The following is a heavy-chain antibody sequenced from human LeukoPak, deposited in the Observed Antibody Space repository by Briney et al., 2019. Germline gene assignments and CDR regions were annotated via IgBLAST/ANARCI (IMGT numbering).Heavy chain of an antibody. CDR2: ITGSGTTT. J-gene: IGHJ4*02. Sequence: GGSLRLSCAASGFTFDSYAMNWVRQSPGKGLEWVSAITGSGTTTYYADPVKGRFTISRDNAKNSLYLQMNSLRAEDTAVYYCARGVDTVDYYFDYWGQGTLVTVSS. CDR1: GFTFDSYA. D-gene: IGHD5-18*01. CDR3: ARGVDTVDYYFDY. V-gene: IGHV3-23*01.